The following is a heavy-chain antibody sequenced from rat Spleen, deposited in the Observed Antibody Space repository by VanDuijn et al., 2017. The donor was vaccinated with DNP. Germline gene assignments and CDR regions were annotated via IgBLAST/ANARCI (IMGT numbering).Heavy chain of an antibody. CDR1: GYSITSNY. D-gene: IGHD1-5*01. CDR3: ARWNIGTSTLDY. V-gene: IGHV3-1*01. J-gene: IGHJ2*01. Sequence: EVQLQESGPGLVKPSQSLSLTCSVTGYSITSNYWGWIRQFPGNKLEWTGHISYSGSTTYNPSLKSRISITRDTSRNQFFLQLSSVTTEDTATYYCARWNIGTSTLDYWGQGVMVTVSS. CDR2: ISYSGST.